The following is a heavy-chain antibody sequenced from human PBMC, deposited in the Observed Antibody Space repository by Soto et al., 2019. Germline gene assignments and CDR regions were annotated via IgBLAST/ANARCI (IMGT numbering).Heavy chain of an antibody. Sequence: PSETLSLTCTVPGGSISSSSYYWGWIRQPPGKGLEWIGSIYYSGSTYYNPSLKSRVTISVDTSKNQFSLKLSSVTAADTAVYYCAGDFEPYYYGSGSYYFFDYWGQGTLVTVSS. V-gene: IGHV4-39*02. D-gene: IGHD3-10*01. J-gene: IGHJ4*02. CDR1: GGSISSSSYY. CDR2: IYYSGST. CDR3: AGDFEPYYYGSGSYYFFDY.